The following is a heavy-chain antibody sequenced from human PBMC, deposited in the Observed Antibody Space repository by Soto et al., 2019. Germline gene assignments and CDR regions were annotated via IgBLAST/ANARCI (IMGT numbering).Heavy chain of an antibody. V-gene: IGHV3-7*01. Sequence: EVQLVESGGGLVQPGGSLRLSCAASGFTFSSYWMSWVRQAPGKGLEWVANIKQDGSEKYYVDSVKGRFTISRDNAKNSLYLQMNSLRAEDTAVYYCARDGDSSGLVVWTETEFDYWGQGTLVTVSS. CDR3: ARDGDSSGLVVWTETEFDY. CDR1: GFTFSSYW. J-gene: IGHJ4*02. CDR2: IKQDGSEK. D-gene: IGHD6-19*01.